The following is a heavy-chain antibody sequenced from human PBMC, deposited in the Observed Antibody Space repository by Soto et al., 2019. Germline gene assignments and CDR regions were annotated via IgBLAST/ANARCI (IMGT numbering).Heavy chain of an antibody. CDR2: IYHSGST. D-gene: IGHD2-21*02. J-gene: IGHJ5*02. CDR1: GGSISSGGYS. Sequence: QLQLQESGSGLVKPSQNLSLTCAVSGGSISSGGYSWSWIRQPPGKGLEWIGYIYHSGSTYYNPSLKSRVTISVDRSKNQFSLKLSSVTDADTAVYYCARVAYCGGDCQRGFDPWGQGTLVTVSS. V-gene: IGHV4-30-2*01. CDR3: ARVAYCGGDCQRGFDP.